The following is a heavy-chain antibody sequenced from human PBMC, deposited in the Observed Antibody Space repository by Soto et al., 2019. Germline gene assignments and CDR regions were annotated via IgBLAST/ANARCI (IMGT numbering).Heavy chain of an antibody. CDR2: ISSSSSTI. J-gene: IGHJ2*01. V-gene: IGHV3-48*02. CDR1: GFTFSSYS. D-gene: IGHD3-10*01. Sequence: GGSLRLSCAASGFTFSSYSMNWVRQAPGKGLEWVSYISSSSSTIYYADSVKGRFTISRDNAKNSLYLQMNSLRDEDTAVYYCARDGGSGSYYKAYWYFDLWGRGTLVTVSS. CDR3: ARDGGSGSYYKAYWYFDL.